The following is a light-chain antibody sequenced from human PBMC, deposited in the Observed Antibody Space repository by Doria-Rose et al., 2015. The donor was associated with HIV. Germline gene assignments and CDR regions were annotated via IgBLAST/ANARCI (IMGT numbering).Light chain of an antibody. J-gene: IGLJ1*01. CDR2: GNT. Sequence: QSVLTQPPSVSGAPGQRVAISCTGSSSNIGAGFDVNWYQQFPGTASTLLIHGNTNRPSGVPDRFSGSKSGTSASLAISGLRAEDEADYYCQSYDSRLSVYVFGTGTKVTVL. V-gene: IGLV1-40*01. CDR3: QSYDSRLSVYV. CDR1: SSNIGAGFD.